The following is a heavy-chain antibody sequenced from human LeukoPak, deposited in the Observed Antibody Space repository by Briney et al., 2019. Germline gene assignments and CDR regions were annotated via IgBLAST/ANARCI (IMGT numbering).Heavy chain of an antibody. V-gene: IGHV3-23*01. CDR2: LSGSGGGT. Sequence: GGSLRLSCAVSGITLSNYDMSWVRQAPGKGLEWAAGLSGSGGGTNYADSVQGRFTISRDNPKNTLYLQMNSLRAEDTAVYFCAKRGVVIRVFLVGFHKEAFYFDSWGQGALVTVSS. CDR3: AKRGVVIRVFLVGFHKEAFYFDS. J-gene: IGHJ4*02. CDR1: GITLSNYD. D-gene: IGHD3-10*01.